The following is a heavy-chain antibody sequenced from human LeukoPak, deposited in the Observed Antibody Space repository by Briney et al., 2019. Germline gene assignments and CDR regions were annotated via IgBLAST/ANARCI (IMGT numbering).Heavy chain of an antibody. CDR2: IYTSGST. D-gene: IGHD1-20*01. V-gene: IGHV4-39*07. Sequence: SETLSLTCTVSGGSISSNNYYWGWIRQPPGKGLEWIGNIYTSGSTNYNPSLKSRVTISVDTSKNQFSLELNSMTAADTAVYYCARGPDNWNSFFDYWGQGTLVTVSS. J-gene: IGHJ4*02. CDR1: GGSISSNNYY. CDR3: ARGPDNWNSFFDY.